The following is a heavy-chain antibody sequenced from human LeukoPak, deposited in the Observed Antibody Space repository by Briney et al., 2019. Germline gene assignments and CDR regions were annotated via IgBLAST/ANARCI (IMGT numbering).Heavy chain of an antibody. Sequence: GGFLRLSCAASGFTFSSYAMSWVRQAPGKGLEWVSAISGSGGSTYYADSVKGRFTISRDNSKNTLYLQMNSLRAEDTAVYYCGTGYSSSWYWVYWGQGTLVTVSS. D-gene: IGHD6-13*01. CDR2: ISGSGGST. J-gene: IGHJ4*02. V-gene: IGHV3-23*01. CDR1: GFTFSSYA. CDR3: GTGYSSSWYWVY.